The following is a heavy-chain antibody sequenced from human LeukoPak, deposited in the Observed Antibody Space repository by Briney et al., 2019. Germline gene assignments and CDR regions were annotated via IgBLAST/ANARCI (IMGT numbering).Heavy chain of an antibody. J-gene: IGHJ4*02. V-gene: IGHV3-30-3*01. Sequence: GGSLRLSCAASGFTFSSYAMHWVRQAPGKGLEWVAVISYDGSNKYYADSVKGRFTISRDNFKNTLYLQMNSLRAEDTAVYYCARDGGGLDYWGQGTLVTVSS. CDR1: GFTFSSYA. D-gene: IGHD3-16*01. CDR3: ARDGGGLDY. CDR2: ISYDGSNK.